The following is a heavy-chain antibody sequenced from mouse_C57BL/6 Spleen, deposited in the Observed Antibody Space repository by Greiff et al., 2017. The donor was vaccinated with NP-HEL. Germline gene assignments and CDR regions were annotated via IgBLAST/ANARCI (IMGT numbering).Heavy chain of an antibody. Sequence: VMLVESGAELVRPGASVKLSCKASGYTFTDYYINWVKQRPGQGLEWIARIYPGSGNTYYNEKFKGKATLTAEKSSSTAYMQLSSLTSEDSAVYFCARYWKAMDYWGQGTSVTVSS. J-gene: IGHJ4*01. CDR3: ARYWKAMDY. CDR2: IYPGSGNT. CDR1: GYTFTDYY. V-gene: IGHV1-76*01.